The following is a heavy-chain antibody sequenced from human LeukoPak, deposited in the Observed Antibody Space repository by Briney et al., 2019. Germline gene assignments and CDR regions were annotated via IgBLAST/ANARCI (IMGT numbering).Heavy chain of an antibody. CDR3: ARVGCGGGSCYNDY. Sequence: SETLSLTCAVSGGSISSYYWSWIRQPPGKGLEWIGYIYYSGSTNYNPSLKSRVTISVDTSKHQFSLKLSSVTAADTAVYYCARVGCGGGSCYNDYWGQGTLVTVSS. D-gene: IGHD2-15*01. CDR1: GGSISSYY. V-gene: IGHV4-59*01. J-gene: IGHJ4*02. CDR2: IYYSGST.